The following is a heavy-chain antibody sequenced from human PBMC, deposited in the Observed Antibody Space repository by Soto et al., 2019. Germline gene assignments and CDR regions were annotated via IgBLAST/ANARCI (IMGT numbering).Heavy chain of an antibody. CDR3: AGRRGFGLHF. V-gene: IGHV1-18*01. CDR1: DYTFNSYG. Sequence: QVQLVQSGDELKKPGASVKVSCKASDYTFNSYGISWVRKAPGQGLEWMGWLSGDNGDIKYAQKFQGRVTMTTDISTSTVYLELRSLSSDDTAVYFCAGRRGFGLHFWGQGTLVTVSS. D-gene: IGHD3-22*01. CDR2: LSGDNGDI. J-gene: IGHJ4*02.